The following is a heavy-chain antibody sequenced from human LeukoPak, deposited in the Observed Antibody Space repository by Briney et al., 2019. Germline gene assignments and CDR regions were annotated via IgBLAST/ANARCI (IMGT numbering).Heavy chain of an antibody. J-gene: IGHJ3*02. CDR3: ARRGGSIGAAGHDAFDI. D-gene: IGHD6-25*01. Sequence: GESLKISCKGSGYTFTNYWIAWVRQTPGKGLEYMGVIFTGGSDTRYSPSFQGQVTISSDMSISTAYLQWNSLQASDTAMYYCARRGGSIGAAGHDAFDIWGQGTMVTVSS. CDR2: IFTGGSDT. CDR1: GYTFTNYW. V-gene: IGHV5-51*01.